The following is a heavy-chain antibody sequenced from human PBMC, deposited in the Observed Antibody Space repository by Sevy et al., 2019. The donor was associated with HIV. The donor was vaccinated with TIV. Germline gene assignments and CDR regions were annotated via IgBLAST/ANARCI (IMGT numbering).Heavy chain of an antibody. V-gene: IGHV5-51*01. CDR3: ARHVYYYDSSGYYSIDS. J-gene: IGHJ4*02. CDR2: IYPGDSNT. D-gene: IGHD3-22*01. Sequence: GESLKISCKGSGYSFTKFWIGWARQMPGKGLEWMGIIYPGDSNTRYGPSFQGQVTISADKSISTAYLQWSGLKASDTAMYYCARHVYYYDSSGYYSIDSWGQGTPVTVSS. CDR1: GYSFTKFW.